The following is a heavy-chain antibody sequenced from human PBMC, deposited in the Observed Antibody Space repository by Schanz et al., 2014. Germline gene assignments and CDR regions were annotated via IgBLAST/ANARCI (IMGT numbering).Heavy chain of an antibody. CDR1: GFTFFTYN. D-gene: IGHD1-1*01. V-gene: IGHV3-48*01. CDR3: ARDRWDWNNAFDI. J-gene: IGHJ3*02. Sequence: EVYLVESGGGLVQPGGSLRLSCAASGFTFFTYNMNWVRQAPGRGLEWISYIGSSSTTMYYADSVKGRFTISRDNAKNSLYLQMNSLRAEDTAVYYCARDRWDWNNAFDIWGQGTVVTVSS. CDR2: IGSSSTTM.